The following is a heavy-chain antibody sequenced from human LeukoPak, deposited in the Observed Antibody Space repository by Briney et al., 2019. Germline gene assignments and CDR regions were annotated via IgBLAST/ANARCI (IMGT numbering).Heavy chain of an antibody. CDR1: GFTFSSYS. V-gene: IGHV3-21*01. CDR2: ISSSSSYI. Sequence: GGSLRLSCAASGFTFSSYSMNWVRQVPGKGLEWVSSISSSSSYIYYADSVKGRFTISRDNAKNSLYLQMNSLRAEDTAVYYCARPHYYGSGSYRYYFDYWGQGTLVTVSS. J-gene: IGHJ4*02. CDR3: ARPHYYGSGSYRYYFDY. D-gene: IGHD3-10*01.